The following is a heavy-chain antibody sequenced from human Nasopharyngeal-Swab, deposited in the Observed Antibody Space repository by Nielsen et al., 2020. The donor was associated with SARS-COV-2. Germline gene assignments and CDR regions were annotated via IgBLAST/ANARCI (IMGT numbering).Heavy chain of an antibody. J-gene: IGHJ6*02. CDR3: ARERDCSGGSCPYYYGMDV. CDR2: ISGSGGST. Sequence: GGSLRLSCAASGFTFSSYAMSWVRQAPGKGLEWVSAISGSGGSTYYADSVKGRFTISRDNSKNTLYLQMNSLRAEDTAVYYCARERDCSGGSCPYYYGMDVWGQGTTVTVSS. CDR1: GFTFSSYA. V-gene: IGHV3-23*01. D-gene: IGHD2-15*01.